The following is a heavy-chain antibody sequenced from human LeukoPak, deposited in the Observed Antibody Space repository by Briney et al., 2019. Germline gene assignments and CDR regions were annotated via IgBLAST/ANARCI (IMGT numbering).Heavy chain of an antibody. Sequence: PGGSLRLSCAASGFTFSSYAMSWVRQAPGKGLEWVSAISGSGGSTYYADSVKGRFTISRDNSKNTLYLQMSSLRAEDTAVYFCARGIVGAQVNNWFDPWGQGTLVTVSS. J-gene: IGHJ5*02. CDR2: ISGSGGST. CDR1: GFTFSSYA. V-gene: IGHV3-23*01. CDR3: ARGIVGAQVNNWFDP. D-gene: IGHD1-26*01.